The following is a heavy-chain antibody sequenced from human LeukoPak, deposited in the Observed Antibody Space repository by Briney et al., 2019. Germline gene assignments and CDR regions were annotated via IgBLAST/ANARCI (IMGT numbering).Heavy chain of an antibody. D-gene: IGHD1-7*01. CDR1: DGSISSYY. CDR3: ARVGSITGTTYFDY. CDR2: IYYSGST. V-gene: IGHV4-59*01. Sequence: SETLSLTCTVSDGSISSYYWSWIRQPPGKGLGWIGYIYYSGSTNYNPSLKSRVTISVDTSKNQFSLKLSSVTAADTAVYYCARVGSITGTTYFDYWGQGTLVTVSS. J-gene: IGHJ4*02.